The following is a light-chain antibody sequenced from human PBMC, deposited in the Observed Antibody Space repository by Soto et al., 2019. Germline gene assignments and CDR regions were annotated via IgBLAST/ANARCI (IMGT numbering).Light chain of an antibody. CDR3: VLYMGSGMGV. CDR1: SGSVSTSYY. Sequence: QTVVTQEPSFSVSPGGTVTLTCGLSSGSVSTSYYPSWYQQTPGQAPRTLIYSTNTRSSGVPDRFSGSILGNKAALTITGAKADDESDYYCVLYMGSGMGVFGGGTKLTVL. V-gene: IGLV8-61*01. J-gene: IGLJ2*01. CDR2: STN.